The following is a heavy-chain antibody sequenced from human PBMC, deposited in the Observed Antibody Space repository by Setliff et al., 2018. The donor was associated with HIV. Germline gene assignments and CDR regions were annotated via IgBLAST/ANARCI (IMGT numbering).Heavy chain of an antibody. CDR1: GGSISSYY. J-gene: IGHJ6*03. CDR2: IYSSGST. CDR3: AREVRVVLPAAASGNYYYYYMDV. Sequence: LSLTCTVSGGSISSYYGSWIRQSAGKGLEWIGRIYSSGSTNYNPSLKSRVTMSVDTSKNQFSLRLSSVTAADTAVYYCAREVRVVLPAAASGNYYYYYMDVWGKGTTVTVSS. V-gene: IGHV4-4*07. D-gene: IGHD2-2*01.